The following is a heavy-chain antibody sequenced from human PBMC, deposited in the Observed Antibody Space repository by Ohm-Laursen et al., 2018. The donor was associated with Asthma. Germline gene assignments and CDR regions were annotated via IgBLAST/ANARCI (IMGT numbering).Heavy chain of an antibody. V-gene: IGHV4-4*02. CDR1: GGSISSSNW. CDR3: ARGDYYDSSTYYKYYFDY. Sequence: SETLSLTCAVSGGSISSSNWWSWVRQPPGKGLEWIGEIYHSGSTNYNPSLKSRVTISVDKSKNQFSLKLSSVTAADTAVYYCARGDYYDSSTYYKYYFDYWGQGTLVTVSS. J-gene: IGHJ4*02. CDR2: IYHSGST. D-gene: IGHD3-22*01.